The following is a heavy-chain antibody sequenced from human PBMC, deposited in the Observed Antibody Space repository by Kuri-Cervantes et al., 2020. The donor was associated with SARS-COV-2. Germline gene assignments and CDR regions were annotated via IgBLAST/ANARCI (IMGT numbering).Heavy chain of an antibody. CDR2: ISAYNGNT. D-gene: IGHD3-22*01. CDR3: ARDAGYYDSSGYRYYFDY. CDR1: GYTFTSYG. Sequence: ASVKVSCKASGYTFTSYGISGVRQAPGQGLEWMGWISAYNGNTNYAQKLQGRVTMTTDTSTSTAYMELRSLRSDDTAVYYCARDAGYYDSSGYRYYFDYWGQGTLVTVSS. V-gene: IGHV1-18*01. J-gene: IGHJ4*02.